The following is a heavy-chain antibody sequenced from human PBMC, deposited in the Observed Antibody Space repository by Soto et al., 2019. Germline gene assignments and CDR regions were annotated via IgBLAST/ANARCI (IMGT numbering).Heavy chain of an antibody. CDR3: ARSGVELELPRVGLGY. J-gene: IGHJ4*02. CDR2: IYYSGST. Sequence: SETLSLTCTVSGGSISSGGYYWSWIRQHPGNGLEWIGYIYYSGSTYYNPSLKSRVTISVDTSKNQFSLKLSSVTVADTAVYYCARSGVELELPRVGLGYWGQGTLVTVSS. CDR1: GGSISSGGYY. V-gene: IGHV4-31*03. D-gene: IGHD1-7*01.